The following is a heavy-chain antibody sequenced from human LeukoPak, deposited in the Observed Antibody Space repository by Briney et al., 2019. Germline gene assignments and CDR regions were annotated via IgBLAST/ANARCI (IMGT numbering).Heavy chain of an antibody. CDR1: GFTFSTYS. Sequence: GGSLRLSCTASGFTFSTYSMNWVRQSPGKGLEWVSSIESSSSYIYYADSVKGRFTISRDNARNSLYLVMNSLRAEDTAVYYCASWYYDFWSGWSYMDVRGKGTMVTVSS. V-gene: IGHV3-21*01. CDR2: IESSSSYI. J-gene: IGHJ6*03. CDR3: ASWYYDFWSGWSYMDV. D-gene: IGHD3-3*01.